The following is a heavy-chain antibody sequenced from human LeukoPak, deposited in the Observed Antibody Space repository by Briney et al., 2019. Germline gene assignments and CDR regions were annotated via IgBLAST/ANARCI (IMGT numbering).Heavy chain of an antibody. CDR1: GFTFKNYW. CDR3: ARALYYYDSSGYPGY. Sequence: AGGSLRLSCAASGFTFKNYWMSWVRQAPGKGLEWVANIKQDGSEKYYVDSVKGRFTISRDNAKNSLYLQMNSLRAEDTAVYYCARALYYYDSSGYPGYWGQGTLVTVSS. D-gene: IGHD3-22*01. CDR2: IKQDGSEK. V-gene: IGHV3-7*03. J-gene: IGHJ4*02.